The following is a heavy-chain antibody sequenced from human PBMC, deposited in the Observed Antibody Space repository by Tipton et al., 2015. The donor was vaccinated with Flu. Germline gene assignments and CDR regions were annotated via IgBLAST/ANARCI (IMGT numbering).Heavy chain of an antibody. V-gene: IGHV6-1*01. CDR3: ARDPGPVGFSSGWGFDY. Sequence: VKPSQTLSLTCAISGDSVSSNSAAWNWIRQSPSRGLEWLGRTYYRSKWYNDYAVSVKSRITINPDTSKNQFSLQLNSVTPEGAAVYSCARDPGPVGFSSGWGFDYWGHGTLVPVSS. J-gene: IGHJ4*01. D-gene: IGHD6-19*01. CDR1: GDSVSSNSAA. CDR2: TYYRSKWYN.